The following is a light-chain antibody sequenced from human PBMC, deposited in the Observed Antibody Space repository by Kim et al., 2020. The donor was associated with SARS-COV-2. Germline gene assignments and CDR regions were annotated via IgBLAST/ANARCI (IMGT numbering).Light chain of an antibody. CDR2: DAS. V-gene: IGKV3-11*01. CDR1: QRCADL. J-gene: IGKJ5*01. Sequence: PGESAPHSCRASQRCADLLAGYQQKPGQAPRLLIYDASRRATGIPARFIGSGSGTDFTLTISSLEPEDFAFYYCQQRSKWPPITFGQGTRLE. CDR3: QQRSKWPPIT.